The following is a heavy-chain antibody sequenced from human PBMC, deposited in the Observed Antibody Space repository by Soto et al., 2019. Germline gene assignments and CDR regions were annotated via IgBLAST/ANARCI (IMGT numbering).Heavy chain of an antibody. CDR1: GYTFTSYG. J-gene: IGHJ6*02. CDR3: AREPEYYYDSSGGVDV. Sequence: QVQLVQSGAEVKKPGASVKVSCKASGYTFTSYGISWVRQAPGQGREWMGWISAYNGNTNYAQKLQGRVTMTTDTSTSTAYMELRSLRSDDTAVYYCAREPEYYYDSSGGVDVWGQGTTVTVSS. D-gene: IGHD3-22*01. CDR2: ISAYNGNT. V-gene: IGHV1-18*01.